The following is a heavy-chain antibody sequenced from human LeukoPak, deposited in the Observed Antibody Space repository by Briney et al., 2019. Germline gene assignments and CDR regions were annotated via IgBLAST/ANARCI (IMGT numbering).Heavy chain of an antibody. CDR2: IHPDDSDS. V-gene: IGHV5-51*03. J-gene: IGHJ4*02. CDR3: ARVGSVTNFGVVSYYFDY. CDR1: GYSFTSYW. D-gene: IGHD3-3*01. Sequence: GESLKLSCKGSGYSFTSYWIAWVRQMPGKGLEWMGIIHPDDSDSTYSPSFQGQVTISVDKSINTAYLQWSSLKASNTAIYYCARVGSVTNFGVVSYYFDYWGQGTLVTVSS.